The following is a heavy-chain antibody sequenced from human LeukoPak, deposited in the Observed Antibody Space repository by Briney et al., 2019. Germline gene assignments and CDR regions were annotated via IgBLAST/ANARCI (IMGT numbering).Heavy chain of an antibody. J-gene: IGHJ4*02. Sequence: GASVKISCKVSGYTFTDYYMHWVQQAPGKGLEWMGLVDSEDGETIYAEKFQGRVTITADTSTDTAYMELSSLRSEDTAVYYCATDRRADSSGYSFDYWGQGTLVTVSS. V-gene: IGHV1-69-2*01. CDR3: ATDRRADSSGYSFDY. D-gene: IGHD3-22*01. CDR1: GYTFTDYY. CDR2: VDSEDGET.